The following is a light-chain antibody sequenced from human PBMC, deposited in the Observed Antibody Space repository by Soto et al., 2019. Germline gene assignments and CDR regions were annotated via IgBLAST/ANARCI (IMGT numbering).Light chain of an antibody. CDR1: QGIGNA. V-gene: IGKV1-6*01. J-gene: IGKJ1*01. CDR2: GAS. CDR3: LQDINYPWT. Sequence: AIKMTQSPSSLSASVGDRGTRCCRASQGIGNALGWYQQKPGKPPKVLIYGASNLQSGVTPRFSGSASGTDFTLAISSLQPEDSATYYCLQDINYPWTFGQGTKVDIK.